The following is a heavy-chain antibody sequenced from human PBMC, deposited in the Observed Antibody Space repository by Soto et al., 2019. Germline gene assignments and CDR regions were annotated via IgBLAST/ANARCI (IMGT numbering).Heavy chain of an antibody. Sequence: SETLSLTCTVSGGSISSYYWSWIRQPPGKGLEWIGYIYYSGSTNYNPSLKSRVTISVDTSKNQFSLKLSSVTAADTAEYYCASRPPGYYGSGSYYNFDYWGQGTLVTVSS. CDR2: IYYSGST. CDR3: ASRPPGYYGSGSYYNFDY. CDR1: GGSISSYY. D-gene: IGHD3-10*01. J-gene: IGHJ4*02. V-gene: IGHV4-59*12.